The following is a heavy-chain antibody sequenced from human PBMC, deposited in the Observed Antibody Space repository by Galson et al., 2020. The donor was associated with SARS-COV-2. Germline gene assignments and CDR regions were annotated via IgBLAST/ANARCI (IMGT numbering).Heavy chain of an antibody. D-gene: IGHD6-6*01. CDR1: GFTFSSYS. CDR2: ISSSSSTI. J-gene: IGHJ6*02. Sequence: GESLKISCAASGFTFSSYSMNWVRQAPGKGLEWVSYISSSSSTIYYADSVKGRFTISRDNAKNSLYLQMNSLRAEDTAVYYCATPPLYSSSSRRESYYYYGMDVWGQGTTVTVSS. CDR3: ATPPLYSSSSRRESYYYYGMDV. V-gene: IGHV3-48*04.